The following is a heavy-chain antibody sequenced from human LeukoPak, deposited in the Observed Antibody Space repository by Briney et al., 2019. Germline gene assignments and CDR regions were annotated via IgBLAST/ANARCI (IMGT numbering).Heavy chain of an antibody. CDR3: ARGGSYYDFWSGRAPFTP. J-gene: IGHJ4*02. CDR1: GFTVSSNY. V-gene: IGHV4-34*01. D-gene: IGHD3-3*01. Sequence: GSLRLSCAASGFTVSSNYMSWVRQAPGKGLEWIGEINHSGATNYNPSLKSRITISVDTSKNQFSLNLRYMTAADTAVYHCARGGSYYDFWSGRAPFTPWGQGTLVTVSS. CDR2: INHSGAT.